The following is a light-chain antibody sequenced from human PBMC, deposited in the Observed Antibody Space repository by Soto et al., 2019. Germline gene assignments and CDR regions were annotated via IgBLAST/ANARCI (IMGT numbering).Light chain of an antibody. Sequence: EIVLTQSPATLSLSPGERATLSCRASQSVSSYLAWYQQKPGQAPRLLIYDASNRATDIPARFSGSGSGTDFTLTISSLEPEDFAVYYCQQRRNWYTFGQGTKLEIK. CDR3: QQRRNWYT. CDR1: QSVSSY. V-gene: IGKV3-11*01. CDR2: DAS. J-gene: IGKJ2*01.